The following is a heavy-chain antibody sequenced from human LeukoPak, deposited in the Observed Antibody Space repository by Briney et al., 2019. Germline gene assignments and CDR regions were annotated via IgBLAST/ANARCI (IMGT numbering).Heavy chain of an antibody. CDR2: ISGSGGST. Sequence: GGSLRLSCAASGFTFSSYAMSWVRQAPGKGLEGVSAISGSGGSTYYADSVKGRFTISRDNSKNTLYLQMNSLRAEDTAVYYCAKSYDFWSGYLDYWGQGTLVTVSS. J-gene: IGHJ4*02. D-gene: IGHD3-3*01. V-gene: IGHV3-23*01. CDR1: GFTFSSYA. CDR3: AKSYDFWSGYLDY.